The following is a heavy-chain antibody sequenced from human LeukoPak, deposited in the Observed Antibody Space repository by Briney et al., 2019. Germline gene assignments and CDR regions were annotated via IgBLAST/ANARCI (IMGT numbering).Heavy chain of an antibody. CDR2: INHSGST. J-gene: IGHJ4*02. V-gene: IGHV4-34*01. CDR1: GGSFSGYY. D-gene: IGHD4-17*01. CDR3: ARALGYGDNSDY. Sequence: SETLSLTCAVSGGSFSGYYWSWLRQPPGKGLEWIGEINHSGSTNYNPSLKSRVTISVDTSKNQFSLKLSSVTAADTAVYYCARALGYGDNSDYWGQGTLVTVSS.